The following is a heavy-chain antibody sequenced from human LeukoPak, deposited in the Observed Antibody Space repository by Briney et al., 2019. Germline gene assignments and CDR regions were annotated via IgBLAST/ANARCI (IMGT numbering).Heavy chain of an antibody. CDR2: IYYSGST. CDR1: GGSISSYY. V-gene: IGHV4-59*01. CDR3: ARDPGCSSTSCYHWYFDL. J-gene: IGHJ2*01. Sequence: SETLSLTCTVSGGSISSYYWSWIRQPPGKGLEWIGCIYYSGSTNYNPSLKSRVTISVDTSKNQFSLKLSSVTAADTAVYYCARDPGCSSTSCYHWYFDLWGRGTLVTVSS. D-gene: IGHD2-2*01.